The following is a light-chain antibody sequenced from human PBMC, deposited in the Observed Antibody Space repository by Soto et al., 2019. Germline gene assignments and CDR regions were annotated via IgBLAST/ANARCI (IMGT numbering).Light chain of an antibody. Sequence: EIVLTQSPATLSLSPGERATLSCRASQSVSSYLAWYQQKPGQAPRLLIYDASNRATGIPARFSGSGSGTDFTLTISSLEPEDFAVYYCQQRSNWQGTFGQGTQVEIK. CDR2: DAS. CDR1: QSVSSY. V-gene: IGKV3-11*01. J-gene: IGKJ1*01. CDR3: QQRSNWQGT.